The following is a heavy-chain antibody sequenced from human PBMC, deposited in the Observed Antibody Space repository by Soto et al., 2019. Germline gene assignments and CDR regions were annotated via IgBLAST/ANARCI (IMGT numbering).Heavy chain of an antibody. CDR1: GGSIRSGDYY. CDR2: IYYSGST. D-gene: IGHD2-15*01. J-gene: IGHJ4*02. CDR3: ASSSGARYYDY. V-gene: IGHV4-31*03. Sequence: QVQLQESGPGLVKPSQTLSLTCTVSGGSIRSGDYYWSWIRQHPGTGLEWIGYIYYSGSTYYNPSLKSRVTISVDTSKNQFSLKLSSVTAADTAVYYCASSSGARYYDYWGQGTLVTVSS.